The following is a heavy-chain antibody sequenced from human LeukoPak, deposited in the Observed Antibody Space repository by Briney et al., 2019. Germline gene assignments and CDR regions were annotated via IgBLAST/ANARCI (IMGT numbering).Heavy chain of an antibody. J-gene: IGHJ4*02. D-gene: IGHD6-13*01. V-gene: IGHV4-38-2*02. CDR3: ARYSSSWYYFDY. Sequence: SETLSLTCTVSGYSINSGYYWGWIRQPPGKGLEWIGTFYHSGTTYYNPSLTSRVTISLDTSKNQFSLKLSSVTAADTAVYYCARYSSSWYYFDYWGQGTLVTVSS. CDR2: FYHSGTT. CDR1: GYSINSGYY.